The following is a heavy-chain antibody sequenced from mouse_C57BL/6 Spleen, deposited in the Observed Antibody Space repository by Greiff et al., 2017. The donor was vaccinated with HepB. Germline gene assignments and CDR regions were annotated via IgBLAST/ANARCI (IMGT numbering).Heavy chain of an antibody. J-gene: IGHJ1*03. D-gene: IGHD2-4*01. Sequence: VQLQESGAELVRPGASVTLSCKASGYTFTDYEMHWVKQTPVHGLEWIGGIDPENGGTAYNQKFKGKAILTADKSSSTAYMELRSLTSEDSAVYYCTRSSYDYAYWYFDVWGTGTTVTVSS. CDR2: IDPENGGT. CDR3: TRSSYDYAYWYFDV. V-gene: IGHV1-15*01. CDR1: GYTFTDYE.